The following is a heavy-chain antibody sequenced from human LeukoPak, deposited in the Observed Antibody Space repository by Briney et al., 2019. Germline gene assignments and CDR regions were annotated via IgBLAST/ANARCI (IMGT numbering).Heavy chain of an antibody. V-gene: IGHV3-21*01. D-gene: IGHD2-2*02. CDR1: GFTFSSYS. CDR2: ISSSSSYI. Sequence: GGSLRLSCAASGFTFSSYSMNWVRQAPGKGLEWVSSISSSSSYIYYADSVKGRFTISRENAKNSLYLQMNSLRAEDTAVYYCARDAGYCSSTSCYKADGLDYYYYGMDVWGQGTTVTVSS. J-gene: IGHJ6*02. CDR3: ARDAGYCSSTSCYKADGLDYYYYGMDV.